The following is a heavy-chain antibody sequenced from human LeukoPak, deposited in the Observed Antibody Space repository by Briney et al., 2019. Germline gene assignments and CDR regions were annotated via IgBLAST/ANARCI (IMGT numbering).Heavy chain of an antibody. D-gene: IGHD6-13*01. CDR1: GGTFSSYA. V-gene: IGHV1-69*01. CDR3: ARGPLRGYYFDY. Sequence: ASVKVSCKASGGTFSSYAISWVRRAPGQGLEWMGGIIPIFGTANYAQKFQGRVTITADESTSTAYMELSSLRSEDTAVYYCARGPLRGYYFDYWGQGTLVTVSS. CDR2: IIPIFGTA. J-gene: IGHJ4*02.